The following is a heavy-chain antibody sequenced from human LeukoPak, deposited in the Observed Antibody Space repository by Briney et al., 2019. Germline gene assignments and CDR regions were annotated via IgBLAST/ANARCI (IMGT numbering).Heavy chain of an antibody. CDR1: GFTFSSYA. V-gene: IGHV3-23*01. CDR3: AKDQNWGSGWYPVEQSFDY. J-gene: IGHJ4*02. D-gene: IGHD6-19*01. CDR2: ISGSGGST. Sequence: PGGSLRLSCAASGFTFSSYAMSWVRQAPGKGLEWVSAISGSGGSTYYADSAKGRFTISRDNSKNTLYLQMTSLSAEDTAVYSCAKDQNWGSGWYPVEQSFDYWGQGNLVTVSS.